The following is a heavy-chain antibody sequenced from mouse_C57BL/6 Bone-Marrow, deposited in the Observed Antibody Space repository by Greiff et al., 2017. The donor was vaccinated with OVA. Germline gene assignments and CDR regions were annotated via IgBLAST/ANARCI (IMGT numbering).Heavy chain of an antibody. J-gene: IGHJ1*03. CDR1: GFSLTSYG. CDR3: ARAPFYYSGSSGYFDV. V-gene: IGHV2-2*01. CDR2: IWSGGST. D-gene: IGHD1-1*01. Sequence: VQLQQSGPGLVQPSQSLSITCTVSGFSLTSYGVHWVRQSPGKGLEWLGVIWSGGSTDYNAAFISRLSISKDNSKSQVFLKMNRLQADDTAIYYCARAPFYYSGSSGYFDVWGTGTTVTVSS.